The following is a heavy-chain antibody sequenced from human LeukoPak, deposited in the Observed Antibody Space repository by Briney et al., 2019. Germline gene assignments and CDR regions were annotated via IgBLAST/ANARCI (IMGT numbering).Heavy chain of an antibody. CDR3: ARDQGYYYDSSGPWYDY. Sequence: GGSLRLSCAASGFTFSTYWMSWVRQAPGKGLEWVANIKEDGSGKYYVDSVKGRFTISRDNAKNSLYLQMNSLRAEDTAVYYCARDQGYYYDSSGPWYDYWGQGTLVTVSS. CDR2: IKEDGSGK. D-gene: IGHD3-22*01. J-gene: IGHJ4*02. CDR1: GFTFSTYW. V-gene: IGHV3-7*01.